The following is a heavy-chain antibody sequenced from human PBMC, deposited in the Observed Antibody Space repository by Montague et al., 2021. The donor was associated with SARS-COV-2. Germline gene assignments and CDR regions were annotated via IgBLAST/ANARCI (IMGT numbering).Heavy chain of an antibody. Sequence: SETLSLTCDVSGDSIRSSNFYWGWIRQSPGKGLEGIGSIYFSGTTYYNLSLKSRVTIAVEASKSQFSLKLTSVTAADTAVYYCARQGAIPWFGELGAFDYWGQGILVTVSS. CDR1: GDSIRSSNFY. CDR2: IYFSGTT. V-gene: IGHV4-39*01. D-gene: IGHD3-10*01. J-gene: IGHJ4*02. CDR3: ARQGAIPWFGELGAFDY.